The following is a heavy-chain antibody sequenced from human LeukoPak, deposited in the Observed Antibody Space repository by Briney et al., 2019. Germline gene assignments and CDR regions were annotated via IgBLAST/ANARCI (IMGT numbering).Heavy chain of an antibody. CDR1: GGSISSYY. J-gene: IGHJ5*02. Sequence: SETLSLTCTVSGGSISSYYWSWIRQPPGKGLEWIGYIYTSGSTNYNPSLKSRVTISVDTSKNQSSLKLSSVTAADTAVYYCARTLGHVGIGNWFDPWGQRTLVTVSS. CDR2: IYTSGST. D-gene: IGHD1-26*01. V-gene: IGHV4-4*09. CDR3: ARTLGHVGIGNWFDP.